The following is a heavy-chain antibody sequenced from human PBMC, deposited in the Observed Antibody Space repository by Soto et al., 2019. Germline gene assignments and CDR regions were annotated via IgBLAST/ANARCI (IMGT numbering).Heavy chain of an antibody. Sequence: SETLSLTCAVYGGSFSGYYWSWIRQPPGKGLEWIGEVNHSGSTNYNPSLKSRVTISVDTSKNQFSLKLSSVTAADTAVYYCARASKFFDYWGQGTLVTVSS. J-gene: IGHJ4*02. V-gene: IGHV4-34*01. CDR2: VNHSGST. CDR3: ARASKFFDY. CDR1: GGSFSGYY.